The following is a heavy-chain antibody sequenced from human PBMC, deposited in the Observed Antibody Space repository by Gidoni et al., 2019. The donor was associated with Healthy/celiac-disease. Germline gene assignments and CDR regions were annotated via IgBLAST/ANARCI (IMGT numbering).Heavy chain of an antibody. J-gene: IGHJ4*02. V-gene: IGHV4-59*01. D-gene: IGHD4-17*01. CDR3: AGAGVTVTNMVY. CDR1: GGSISSYY. CDR2: IYYSGST. Sequence: QVQLQESGPGLVKPSETLSLTCTVSGGSISSYYWSWIRQPPGKGLEWIGYIYYSGSTNYNPSLKSRVTISVDTSKNQFSLKLSSVTAADTAVYYCAGAGVTVTNMVYWGQGTLVTVSS.